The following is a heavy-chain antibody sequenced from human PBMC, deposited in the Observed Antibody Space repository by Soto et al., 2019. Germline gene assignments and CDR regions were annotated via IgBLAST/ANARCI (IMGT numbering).Heavy chain of an antibody. CDR2: THADGRT. J-gene: IGHJ4*02. CDR1: RDSNSFYS. CDR3: STFQMFTISRFFTY. V-gene: IGHV4-4*08. Sequence: QVLLQESGPGLVKPSETLSLTCLISRDSNSFYSWSWIRQPPGKGLEWVAYTHADGRTDYNPSLKSRVAISVDSSKSQFSLSLTSVTVADTAVYYCSTFQMFTISRFFTYWGRGTLVTVSS. D-gene: IGHD3-10*02.